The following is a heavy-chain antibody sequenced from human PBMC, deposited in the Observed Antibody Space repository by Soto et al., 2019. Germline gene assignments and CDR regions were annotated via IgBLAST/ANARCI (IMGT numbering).Heavy chain of an antibody. CDR3: ARGATRDYYYYMDL. Sequence: QVQLVQSGAEVKKPGSSVKVSCKASGDTFSSYTISWVRQAPGQGLEWLGRIIPIRGIANYAQQFQGRVTITAHKSTSTAYMELRSLRSEDRAVYYCARGATRDYYYYMDLWGKGTTVTVSS. CDR1: GDTFSSYT. CDR2: IIPIRGIA. J-gene: IGHJ6*03. V-gene: IGHV1-69*02.